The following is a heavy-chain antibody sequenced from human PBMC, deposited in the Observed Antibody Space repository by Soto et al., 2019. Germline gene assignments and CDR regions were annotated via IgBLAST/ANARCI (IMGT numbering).Heavy chain of an antibody. J-gene: IGHJ5*01. D-gene: IGHD3-3*01. CDR3: AKGGHCFWSESAGGFDS. CDR2: MYYRGSS. CDR1: GVSIRSGGCF. V-gene: IGHV4-31*03. Sequence: QVQLQESGPELGKPSQTLSLTCTVSGVSIRSGGCFWRWIRQQPGKGLEGIGYMYYRGSSYFNPALKSRLAISLETYGTECSLELRSVTPAQTAVKNGAKGGHCFWSESAGGFDSWGQGSVVTVAS.